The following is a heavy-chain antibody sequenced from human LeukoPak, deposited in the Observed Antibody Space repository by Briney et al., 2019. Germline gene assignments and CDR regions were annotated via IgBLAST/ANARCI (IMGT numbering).Heavy chain of an antibody. CDR3: ARARVVVAATFYYYMDV. D-gene: IGHD2-15*01. V-gene: IGHV3-7*01. CDR1: GFTFSSYW. J-gene: IGHJ6*03. CDR2: IKQDGSEK. Sequence: GGSLRLSCAASGFTFSSYWMSWVRQAPGKGLEWVANIKQDGSEKYYVDSVKGRFTISRDNAKNSLYLQMNSLRAEDTAVYYCARARVVVAATFYYYMDVWGKGTTVTFSS.